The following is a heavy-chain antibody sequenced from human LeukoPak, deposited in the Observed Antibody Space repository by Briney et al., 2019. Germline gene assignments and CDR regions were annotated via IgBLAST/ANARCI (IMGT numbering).Heavy chain of an antibody. CDR2: IYSGGST. CDR3: ARDPTVGYSYGYLFDY. J-gene: IGHJ4*02. V-gene: IGHV3-66*01. CDR1: GFTVSSNY. Sequence: GGSLRLSCAASGFTVSSNYMSWVRQAPGKGLEWVSVIYSGGSTYYADSVMGRFTISRDNSKNTLYLQMNSLRAEDTAVYYCARDPTVGYSYGYLFDYWGQGTLVTVSS. D-gene: IGHD5-18*01.